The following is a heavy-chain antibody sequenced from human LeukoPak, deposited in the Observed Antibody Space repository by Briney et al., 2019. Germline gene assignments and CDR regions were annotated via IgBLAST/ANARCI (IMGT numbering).Heavy chain of an antibody. CDR3: ARGEGSIVGFPGPNY. J-gene: IGHJ4*02. Sequence: GGSLRLSCAASGFTFSSYSMNWVRQAPGKGLEWVSSISSSSSYIYYADSVKGRFTISRDNAKNSLYLQMNSLRAENTAVYYCARGEGSIVGFPGPNYWGQGTLVSVSS. CDR1: GFTFSSYS. V-gene: IGHV3-21*01. D-gene: IGHD1-26*01. CDR2: ISSSSSYI.